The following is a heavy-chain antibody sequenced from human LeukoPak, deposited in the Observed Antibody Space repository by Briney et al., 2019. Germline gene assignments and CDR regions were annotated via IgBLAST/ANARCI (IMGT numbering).Heavy chain of an antibody. CDR1: GGSITTTYY. J-gene: IGHJ5*02. V-gene: IGHV4-39*01. CDR3: TRHQTNFYGSGAPFDP. CDR2: LYHSGNS. D-gene: IGHD3-10*01. Sequence: SETLSLTCCVSGGSITTTYYLSWIRQPPGGGLEWITSLYHSGNSNYNPSLKSRVTMSVDTSKNQFSLQLTSMTAADTAIYYCTRHQTNFYGSGAPFDPWGQGTLVTVSS.